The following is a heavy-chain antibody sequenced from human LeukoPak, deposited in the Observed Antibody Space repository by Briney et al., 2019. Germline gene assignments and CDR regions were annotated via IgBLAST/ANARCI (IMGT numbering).Heavy chain of an antibody. J-gene: IGHJ4*02. Sequence: ASGKVSCKASGYTFTSYAISCGRRAPGQALEPMGWISAYNGNTNYAQKLQGRVTMTTDTSTSTAYMELRSLRSDDTAVYYCARGVNSGYERGECVYWGQGTLVTVSS. CDR1: GYTFTSYA. V-gene: IGHV1-18*01. CDR3: ARGVNSGYERGECVY. D-gene: IGHD5-12*01. CDR2: ISAYNGNT.